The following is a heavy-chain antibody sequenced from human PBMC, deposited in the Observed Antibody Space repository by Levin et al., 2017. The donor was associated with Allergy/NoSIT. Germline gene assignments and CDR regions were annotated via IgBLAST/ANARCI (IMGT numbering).Heavy chain of an antibody. D-gene: IGHD3-22*01. CDR3: ALPNYYDSSGYYCH. CDR1: GGSFSGYY. Sequence: SQTLSLTCAVYGGSFSGYYWSWIRQPPGKGLEWIGEINHSGSTNYNPSLKSRVTISVDTSKNQFSLKLSSVTAADTAVYYCALPNYYDSSGYYCHWGQGTLVTVSS. V-gene: IGHV4-34*01. J-gene: IGHJ4*02. CDR2: INHSGST.